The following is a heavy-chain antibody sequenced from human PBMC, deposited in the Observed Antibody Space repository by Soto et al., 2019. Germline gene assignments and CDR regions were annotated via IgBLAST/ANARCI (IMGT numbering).Heavy chain of an antibody. V-gene: IGHV4-34*01. Sequence: PSETLSLTCAVYGGSFSGYYWSWIRQPPGKGLEWIEEINHSGSTNYNPSLKSRVTISVDTSKNQFSLKLSSVTAADTAVYYCARGVVVTASNWFDPWGQGTLVTVSS. CDR2: INHSGST. J-gene: IGHJ5*02. CDR1: GGSFSGYY. CDR3: ARGVVVTASNWFDP. D-gene: IGHD2-21*02.